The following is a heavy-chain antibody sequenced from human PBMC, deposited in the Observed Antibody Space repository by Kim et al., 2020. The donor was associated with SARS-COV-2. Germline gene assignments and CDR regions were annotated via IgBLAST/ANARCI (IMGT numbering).Heavy chain of an antibody. CDR3: ARRVAAAATGGMDV. V-gene: IGHV3-21*01. D-gene: IGHD6-13*01. Sequence: GGSLRLSCAASGFTFSSYSMNWVRQAPGKGLEWVSSISSSSSYIYYADSVKGRFTISRDNAKNSLYLQMNSLRAEDTAVYYCARRVAAAATGGMDVWGQGTTVTVSS. CDR2: ISSSSSYI. J-gene: IGHJ6*02. CDR1: GFTFSSYS.